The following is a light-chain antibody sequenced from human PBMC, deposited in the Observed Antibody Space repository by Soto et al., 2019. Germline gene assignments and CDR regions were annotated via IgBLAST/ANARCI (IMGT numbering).Light chain of an antibody. CDR1: QSVGSK. CDR3: QQYNNWPPLT. J-gene: IGKJ4*01. CDR2: DAF. V-gene: IGKV3-15*01. Sequence: EVVMTQSPATLSVSPGERATLSCRASQSVGSKLAWYQQKPGQAPRLLIFDAFTRSTGIPARFSGSGSGTEFTLFISSRQSEDFAVYYCQQYNNWPPLTFGGGTKVEIK.